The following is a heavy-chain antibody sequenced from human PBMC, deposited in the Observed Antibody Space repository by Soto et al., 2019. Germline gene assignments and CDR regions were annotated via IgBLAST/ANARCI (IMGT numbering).Heavy chain of an antibody. Sequence: VQLVQSGAEVKKPGASVKVSCKSSGDSFSDYYLHWVRQAPGQGLEWMGWINPNSGVTKYAQKFQGWVTRTRGTSIRTVYMELSRLRSDDTAVYYCARESGGATATLDYYYFYMDVWGKGTTVTVSS. CDR1: GDSFSDYY. J-gene: IGHJ6*03. CDR2: INPNSGVT. V-gene: IGHV1-2*04. D-gene: IGHD5-12*01. CDR3: ARESGGATATLDYYYFYMDV.